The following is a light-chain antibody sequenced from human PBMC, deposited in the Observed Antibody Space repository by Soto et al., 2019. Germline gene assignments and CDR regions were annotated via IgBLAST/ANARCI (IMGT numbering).Light chain of an antibody. CDR3: QQYDSFSVT. J-gene: IGKJ1*01. V-gene: IGKV1-5*01. Sequence: DVQLTQAPSTLSASVGDRVTITCRASQSIGNWLAWYQQKPGKAPKLLIYDVSALKRGVPPRFSGSGSGTEFTLTISSLQPDDFATYYCQQYDSFSVTFGQGTKVDNK. CDR2: DVS. CDR1: QSIGNW.